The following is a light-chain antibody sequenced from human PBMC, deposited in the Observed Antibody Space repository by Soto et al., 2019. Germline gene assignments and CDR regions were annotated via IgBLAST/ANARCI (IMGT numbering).Light chain of an antibody. J-gene: IGKJ1*01. CDR2: GAS. CDR1: QRIGSN. V-gene: IGKV3-15*01. Sequence: EIVMTQSPATLSASPGDRVTLSCRASQRIGSNLAWYQQKPGQAPRLLIYGASTRAAGIPARFSGSGSETEFTLTIISLQSEDFALYHCQQWIRWTFGQGTRLELK. CDR3: QQWIRWT.